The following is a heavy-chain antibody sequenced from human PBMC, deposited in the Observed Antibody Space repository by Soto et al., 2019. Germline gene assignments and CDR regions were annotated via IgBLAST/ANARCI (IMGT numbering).Heavy chain of an antibody. D-gene: IGHD2-15*01. Sequence: PGGSLRLSCAAYGFSFRDYSMNWVRQAPGKGLEWVAFIDLSGTTTYYRDSVTGRFTIFKDKSMNTVYLQMDRLTVEDAAVYFFTKDRVPDGIYSFDYWGQGALVTVSS. CDR1: GFSFRDYS. J-gene: IGHJ4*02. CDR3: TKDRVPDGIYSFDY. CDR2: IDLSGTTT. V-gene: IGHV3-23*03.